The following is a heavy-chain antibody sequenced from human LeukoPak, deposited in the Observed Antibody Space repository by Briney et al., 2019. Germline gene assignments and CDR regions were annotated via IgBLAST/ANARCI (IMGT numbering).Heavy chain of an antibody. CDR3: ARGGNNPFDY. V-gene: IGHV3-66*01. CDR1: AFTVSINY. Sequence: GGSLRLSCAASAFTVSINYMSWVRQAPGKGLEWVSVIYSGGSTYYAESVKGRFTISTDNSKNTLYLQMNSLRAEDTAVYFCARGGNNPFDYWGQGTLVTVSS. D-gene: IGHD1-14*01. J-gene: IGHJ4*02. CDR2: IYSGGST.